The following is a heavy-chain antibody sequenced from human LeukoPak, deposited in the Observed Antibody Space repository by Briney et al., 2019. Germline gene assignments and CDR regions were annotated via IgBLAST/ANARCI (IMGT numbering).Heavy chain of an antibody. CDR2: INPNSGGT. CDR1: GYTFTGYY. Sequence: ASVKVSCKASGYTFTGYYMHWVRQAPGQGLEWMGWINPNSGGTNYAQKFQGWVTMTRDTSISTAYMELSRLRSDDTAVYYCARESLTGIAVAGTDAFDIWGQGTMVTVSS. D-gene: IGHD6-19*01. V-gene: IGHV1-2*04. J-gene: IGHJ3*02. CDR3: ARESLTGIAVAGTDAFDI.